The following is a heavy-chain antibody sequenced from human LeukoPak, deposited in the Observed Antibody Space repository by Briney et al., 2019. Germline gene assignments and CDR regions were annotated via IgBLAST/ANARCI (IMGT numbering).Heavy chain of an antibody. D-gene: IGHD3-3*01. Sequence: SETLSLTCTVPGGSISSSSYYWGWIRQPPGKGLEWIGSIYYSGSTYYNPSLRSRVTISVDTSKNQFSLNLSSVTAADTAVYYCARRASYGYYRRYFDYWGQGTLVTVSS. CDR3: ARRASYGYYRRYFDY. CDR1: GGSISSSSYY. V-gene: IGHV4-39*01. J-gene: IGHJ4*02. CDR2: IYYSGST.